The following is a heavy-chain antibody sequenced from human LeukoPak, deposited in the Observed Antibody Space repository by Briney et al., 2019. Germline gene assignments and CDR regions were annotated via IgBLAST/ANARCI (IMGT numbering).Heavy chain of an antibody. J-gene: IGHJ6*03. V-gene: IGHV1-8*03. CDR2: MNPNTGNT. Sequence: ASVKVSCKASGYTFTSYDINWVRQATGQGLEWMGWMNPNTGNTGYSQKFQGRVTITRNTSISTVYMELSSLRSEDTAVYYCARGVGATISYYHYYIDVWGKGTTVTVSS. D-gene: IGHD1-26*01. CDR3: ARGVGATISYYHYYIDV. CDR1: GYTFTSYD.